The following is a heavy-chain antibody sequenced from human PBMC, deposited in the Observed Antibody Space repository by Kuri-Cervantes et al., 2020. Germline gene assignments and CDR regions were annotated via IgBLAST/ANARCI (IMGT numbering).Heavy chain of an antibody. CDR3: ARSDYGDHLGYYGVDV. J-gene: IGHJ6*02. CDR1: GYTFTSYG. D-gene: IGHD4-17*01. CDR2: ISAYNGNT. V-gene: IGHV1-18*01. Sequence: ASVKVSCKASGYTFTSYGISWVRQAPGQGLEWMGWISAYNGNTNYAQKLQGRVTITADKSTSTAYMELSSLRSEDTAVYYCARSDYGDHLGYYGVDVWGQGTTVTVSS.